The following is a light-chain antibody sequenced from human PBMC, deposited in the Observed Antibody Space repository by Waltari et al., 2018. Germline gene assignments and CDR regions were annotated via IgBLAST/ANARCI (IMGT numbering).Light chain of an antibody. CDR2: EAT. CDR1: SSDVGRYIY. J-gene: IGLJ1*01. Sequence: QSALTQPASVSGSPGQSVTISCTGTSSDVGRYIYVSWYQQQPDKAPRLIIYEATKWPSGVSNRFSGSKSSNTASLTISGLQAEDEADYYCSSYTSISTFVFGSGTKVTVL. V-gene: IGLV2-14*01. CDR3: SSYTSISTFV.